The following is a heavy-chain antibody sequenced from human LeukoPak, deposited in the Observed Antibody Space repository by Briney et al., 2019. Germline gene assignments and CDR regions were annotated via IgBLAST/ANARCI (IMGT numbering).Heavy chain of an antibody. J-gene: IGHJ4*02. D-gene: IGHD5-12*01. CDR3: ARDEGYSGYVQDY. Sequence: GRSLRLSCAASGFTFGTYAMSWVRQAPGKGLEWVSYMSSGTDTIYYADSVKGRFTISRDNAKNSLYLQMNSLRDEDTAVYYCARDEGYSGYVQDYWGQGTLVTVSS. V-gene: IGHV3-48*02. CDR2: MSSGTDTI. CDR1: GFTFGTYA.